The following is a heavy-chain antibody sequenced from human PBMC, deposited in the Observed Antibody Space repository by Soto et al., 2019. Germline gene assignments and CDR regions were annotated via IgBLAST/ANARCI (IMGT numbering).Heavy chain of an antibody. D-gene: IGHD2-21*02. Sequence: GASVKVSCKASGYTFTSYGISWVRQAPGQGLEWMGWISAYNGNTNYAQKLQGRVTMTTDTSTSTAYMELRSLRSDDTAVYYCARVPPIVVVTVSYYGMDVWGQGTTVTVYS. CDR2: ISAYNGNT. V-gene: IGHV1-18*04. J-gene: IGHJ6*02. CDR1: GYTFTSYG. CDR3: ARVPPIVVVTVSYYGMDV.